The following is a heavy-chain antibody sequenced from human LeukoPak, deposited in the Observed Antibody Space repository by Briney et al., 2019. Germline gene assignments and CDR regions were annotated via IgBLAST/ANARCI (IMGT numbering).Heavy chain of an antibody. CDR2: ISSSSSYI. D-gene: IGHD2-8*01. Sequence: GGSLRLSCAASGFTFSDYYMSWIRQAPGKGLEWVSSISSSSSYIYYADSVKGRFTISRDNAKNSLYLQMNSLRAEDTAVYYCARGVGNGAFDIWGQGTMVTVSS. CDR3: ARGVGNGAFDI. CDR1: GFTFSDYY. J-gene: IGHJ3*02. V-gene: IGHV3-11*06.